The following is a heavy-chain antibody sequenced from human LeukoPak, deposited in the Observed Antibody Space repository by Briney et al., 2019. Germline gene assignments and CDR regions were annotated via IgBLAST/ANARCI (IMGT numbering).Heavy chain of an antibody. CDR2: IRYDGSNK. CDR1: GFTFSSYG. Sequence: GGSLRLSCAASGFTFSSYGMHWVRQAPGKGLEWVAFIRYDGSNKYYADSVKGRFTISRDNSKNTLYLQVNSLRAEDTAVYYCAKEEYSYGYGYWYFDLWGRGTLVTVSS. CDR3: AKEEYSYGYGYWYFDL. J-gene: IGHJ2*01. D-gene: IGHD5-18*01. V-gene: IGHV3-30*02.